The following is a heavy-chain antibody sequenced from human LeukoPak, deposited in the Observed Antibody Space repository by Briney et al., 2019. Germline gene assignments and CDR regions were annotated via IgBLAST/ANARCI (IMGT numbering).Heavy chain of an antibody. Sequence: GGSLRLSCAASGFTFSSYAMHWVRQAPGKGLEWVAVISYDGSNKYYADSVKGRFTISRDDSKNTLYLQMNSLRAEDTAVYYCARDRYGMDVWGQGTTVTVSS. J-gene: IGHJ6*02. CDR2: ISYDGSNK. CDR1: GFTFSSYA. V-gene: IGHV3-30*04. CDR3: ARDRYGMDV.